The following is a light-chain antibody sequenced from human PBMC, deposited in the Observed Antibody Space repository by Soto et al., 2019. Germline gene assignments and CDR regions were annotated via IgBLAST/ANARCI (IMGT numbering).Light chain of an antibody. CDR3: EQSYSTPPLT. V-gene: IGKV1-39*01. Sequence: DIQMTQSPSSLSASVGDRVTITCRTSQSIRRFLNWYQEKPGKAPKLLIYATSTLESGVPSRFSASGSGTDFTLTISSLQPEDSATYYCEQSYSTPPLTFGGGTKVEIK. CDR2: ATS. J-gene: IGKJ4*01. CDR1: QSIRRF.